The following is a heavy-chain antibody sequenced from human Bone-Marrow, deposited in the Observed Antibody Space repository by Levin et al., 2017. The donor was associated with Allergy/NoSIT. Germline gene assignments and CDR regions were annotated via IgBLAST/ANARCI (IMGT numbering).Heavy chain of an antibody. Sequence: GGSLRLSCAASGFTVSTNYMSWVRQAPGKGLECVSVIYVGGGTYYADSVKGRFTISRDSSKNTLYLQMNSLGADDTAVYYCARGAYGSGYYFDYWGQGTLVTVSS. J-gene: IGHJ4*02. CDR1: GFTVSTNY. CDR3: ARGAYGSGYYFDY. D-gene: IGHD3-22*01. V-gene: IGHV3-53*01. CDR2: IYVGGGT.